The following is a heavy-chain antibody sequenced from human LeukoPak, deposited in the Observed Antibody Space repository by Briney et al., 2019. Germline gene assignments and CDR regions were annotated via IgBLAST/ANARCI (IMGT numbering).Heavy chain of an antibody. CDR3: ARDKDYGGPGSGYGMDV. CDR2: IYSGGST. Sequence: PGGSLRLSCAASGLTVSSNYMSWVRQAPGKGLEWVSVIYSGGSTYYADSVKGRFTISRDNSKNTLYLQMNSLRAEDTAVYYCARDKDYGGPGSGYGMDVWGQGTTVTVSS. CDR1: GLTVSSNY. V-gene: IGHV3-53*01. J-gene: IGHJ6*02. D-gene: IGHD4-23*01.